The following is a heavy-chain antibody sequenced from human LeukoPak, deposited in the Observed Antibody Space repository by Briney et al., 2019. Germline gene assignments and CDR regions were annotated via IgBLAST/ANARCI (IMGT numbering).Heavy chain of an antibody. Sequence: SETLSLTCTVSGGSIGNYYWSWLRQPPGKGLEWIGYIYFSGTTNINPSLKSRVTISVNMSKNQFSLKLSSVTAADTAVYYCAREDPQTTVPEGLDVWGQGTTVTVSS. V-gene: IGHV4-59*01. CDR1: GGSIGNYY. J-gene: IGHJ6*02. CDR3: AREDPQTTVPEGLDV. D-gene: IGHD4-17*01. CDR2: IYFSGTT.